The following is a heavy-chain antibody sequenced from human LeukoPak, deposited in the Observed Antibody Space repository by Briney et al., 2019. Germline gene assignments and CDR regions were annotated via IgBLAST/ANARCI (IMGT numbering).Heavy chain of an antibody. CDR1: GFTFSNAW. CDR2: IKSKTDGGTT. CDR3: TTDWDGYGPFDY. D-gene: IGHD5-24*01. Sequence: NAGGSLRLSCAASGFTFSNAWMSWVRQAPGKGLEWVGRIKSKTDGGTTDYAAPVKGRFTISRDDSKNTLYLQMNGLKTEDTAVYYCTTDWDGYGPFDYWSQGTLVTVSS. J-gene: IGHJ4*02. V-gene: IGHV3-15*01.